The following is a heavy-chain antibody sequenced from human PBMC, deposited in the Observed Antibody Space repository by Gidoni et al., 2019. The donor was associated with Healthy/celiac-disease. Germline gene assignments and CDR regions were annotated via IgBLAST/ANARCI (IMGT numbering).Heavy chain of an antibody. CDR1: GFTVSSNY. J-gene: IGHJ6*02. Sequence: EVQLVESGGGLVQPGGSLRLSCAASGFTVSSNYMRWVRQAPGKGLEWVSVIYSVGSTYYADSVKGRFTISRDNSKNTLYLQMNSLRAEDTAVYYCARRAKGRLYYYYGMDVWGQGTTVTVSS. V-gene: IGHV3-66*02. CDR3: ARRAKGRLYYYYGMDV. CDR2: IYSVGST.